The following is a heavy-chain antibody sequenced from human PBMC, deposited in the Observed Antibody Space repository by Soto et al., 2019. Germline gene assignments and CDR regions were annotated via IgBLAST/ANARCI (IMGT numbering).Heavy chain of an antibody. Sequence: GASVKVSCKASGYTFTSYGISWVRQAPGQGLEWMGWISAYNGNTNYAQKLQGRVTMTTDTSTSTAYMELRSLRSDDTAVYYCARDLRSITMIRDIYYYYGMDVWGQGTTVTVSS. CDR2: ISAYNGNT. CDR3: ARDLRSITMIRDIYYYYGMDV. V-gene: IGHV1-18*01. CDR1: GYTFTSYG. D-gene: IGHD3-22*01. J-gene: IGHJ6*02.